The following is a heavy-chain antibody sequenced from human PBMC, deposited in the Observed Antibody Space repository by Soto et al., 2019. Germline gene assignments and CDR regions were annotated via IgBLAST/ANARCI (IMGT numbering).Heavy chain of an antibody. V-gene: IGHV1-2*02. CDR1: GYTFTGYY. D-gene: IGHD2-21*02. CDR2: INPNSGGT. Sequence: ASVKVPCKASGYTFTGYYMHWVRQAPRQGLAWMGWINPNSGGTNYAQKFQGRVTMTRDTSISTAYMKLSSLRSEDTAVYYCARVPDGYGGNSEAFDIWGQGTMVTVSS. J-gene: IGHJ3*02. CDR3: ARVPDGYGGNSEAFDI.